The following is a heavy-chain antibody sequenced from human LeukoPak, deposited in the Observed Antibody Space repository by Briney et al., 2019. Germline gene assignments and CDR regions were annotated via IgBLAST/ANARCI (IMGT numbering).Heavy chain of an antibody. J-gene: IGHJ6*03. CDR2: IYTSGCT. CDR1: GGSISSYY. Sequence: SETLSLTCTVSGGSISSYYWSWIRQPPGKGLEWIGYIYTSGCTNYNPSLKSRVTISVDTSKNQFSLKLSSVTAADTAVYYCARLQKWLNMGYYYYYMDVWGKGTTVTVSS. V-gene: IGHV4-4*09. CDR3: ARLQKWLNMGYYYYYMDV. D-gene: IGHD3-22*01.